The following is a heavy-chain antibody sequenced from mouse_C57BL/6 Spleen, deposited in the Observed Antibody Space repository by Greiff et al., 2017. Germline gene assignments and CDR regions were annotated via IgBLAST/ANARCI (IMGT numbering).Heavy chain of an antibody. CDR2: ISDGGSYT. D-gene: IGHD1-1*01. CDR3: ARDITTVVDFAY. V-gene: IGHV5-4*01. Sequence: EVKLEESGGGLVKPGGSLKLSCAASGFTFSSYAMSWVRQTPEKRLEWVATISDGGSYTYYPDNVKGRFTISRDNAKNNLYLQMSHLKSEDTAMYYCARDITTVVDFAYWGQGTLVTVSA. J-gene: IGHJ3*01. CDR1: GFTFSSYA.